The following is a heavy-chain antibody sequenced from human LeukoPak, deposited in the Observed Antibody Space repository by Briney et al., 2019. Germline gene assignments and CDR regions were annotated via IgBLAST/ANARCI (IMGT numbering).Heavy chain of an antibody. V-gene: IGHV5-51*01. CDR1: GYSFTSYW. CDR2: IYPGDSDT. CDR3: ARAQVVVAATNWFDP. D-gene: IGHD2-15*01. Sequence: GESLKISCKGSGYSFTSYWIGWVRQMPGKDLEWMGIIYPGDSDTRYSPSFQGQVTISADKSISTAYLQWSSLKASDTAMYYCARAQVVVAATNWFDPWGQGTLVTVSS. J-gene: IGHJ5*02.